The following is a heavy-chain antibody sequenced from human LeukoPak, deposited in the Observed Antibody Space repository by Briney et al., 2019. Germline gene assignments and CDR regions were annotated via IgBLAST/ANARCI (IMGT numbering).Heavy chain of an antibody. CDR3: AKLKRYSGYGENYFDY. D-gene: IGHD5-12*01. V-gene: IGHV3-21*04. J-gene: IGHJ4*02. CDR2: ISSSSSYI. Sequence: GGSLRLYCAASGFTFSSYSMNWVRQAPGKGLEWVSSISSSSSYIYYADSVKGRFTISRDNAKNSLYLQMNSLRAEDTAVYYCAKLKRYSGYGENYFDYWGQGTLVTVSS. CDR1: GFTFSSYS.